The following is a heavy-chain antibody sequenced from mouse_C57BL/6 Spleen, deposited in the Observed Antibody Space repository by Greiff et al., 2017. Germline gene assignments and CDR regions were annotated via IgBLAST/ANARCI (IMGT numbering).Heavy chain of an antibody. V-gene: IGHV1-72*01. CDR1: GYTFTSYW. Sequence: VKLQESGAELVKPGASVKLSCKASGYTFTSYWMHWVKQRPGRGLEWIGRIDPNSGGTKYNEKFKSKATLTVDKPSSTAYMQLSSLTSEDSAVYYCARDWYYFDYWGQGTTLTVSS. CDR3: ARDWYYFDY. D-gene: IGHD4-1*01. J-gene: IGHJ2*01. CDR2: IDPNSGGT.